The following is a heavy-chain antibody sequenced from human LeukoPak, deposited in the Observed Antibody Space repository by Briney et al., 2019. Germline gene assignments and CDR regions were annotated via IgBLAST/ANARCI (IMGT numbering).Heavy chain of an antibody. V-gene: IGHV3-23*01. J-gene: IGHJ4*02. CDR3: AKWGDYDVLTGYYVSDY. CDR2: ITGSGGNT. Sequence: PGASLRLSCAASGFTFSNYAMSWVRQAPGRGLEWVLAITGSGGNTYYADSVKGRFTISRDNSKNTVFLQMNSLRAEDTAVYYCAKWGDYDVLTGYYVSDYWGQGTRVTVSS. D-gene: IGHD3-9*01. CDR1: GFTFSNYA.